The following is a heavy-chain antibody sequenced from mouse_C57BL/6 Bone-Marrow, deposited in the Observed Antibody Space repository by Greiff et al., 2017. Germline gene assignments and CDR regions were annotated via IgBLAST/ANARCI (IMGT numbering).Heavy chain of an antibody. D-gene: IGHD2-5*01. V-gene: IGHV1-74*01. Sequence: VQLQQPGAELVKPGASVKVSCKASGYTFTSYCMHWVKQRPGQGLEWIGRIHPYDSDTNYNQKFKGKATLTVDKSSSTAYMQLSSLTSEDSAVYYCAIRCSNRYYAMDDWGQRTSVTVSS. J-gene: IGHJ4*01. CDR2: IHPYDSDT. CDR1: GYTFTSYC. CDR3: AIRCSNRYYAMDD.